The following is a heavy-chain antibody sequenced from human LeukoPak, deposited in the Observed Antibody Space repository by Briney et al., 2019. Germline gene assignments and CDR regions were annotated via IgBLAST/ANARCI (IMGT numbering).Heavy chain of an antibody. CDR1: GFTFSSYG. CDR3: AKGALRGYSYGYSDY. D-gene: IGHD5-18*01. V-gene: IGHV3-30*18. Sequence: GRSLRLSCAASGFTFSSYGMHWVRQAPGKGLEWVSVIPYDGSNKYYADSVKGRFTISRDNSKNTLYLQMNSLRAEDTAVYYCAKGALRGYSYGYSDYWGQGILVTVSS. J-gene: IGHJ4*02. CDR2: IPYDGSNK.